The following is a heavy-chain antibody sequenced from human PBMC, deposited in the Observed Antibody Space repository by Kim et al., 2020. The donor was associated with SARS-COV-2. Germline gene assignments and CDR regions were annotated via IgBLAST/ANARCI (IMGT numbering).Heavy chain of an antibody. J-gene: IGHJ3*02. D-gene: IGHD3-22*01. CDR3: AREAVDYYDSSGYYGAFDI. Sequence: GRFTISRDNSKNTLYLQMNSLRAEDTAVYYCAREAVDYYDSSGYYGAFDIWGQGTMVTVSS. V-gene: IGHV3-30*07.